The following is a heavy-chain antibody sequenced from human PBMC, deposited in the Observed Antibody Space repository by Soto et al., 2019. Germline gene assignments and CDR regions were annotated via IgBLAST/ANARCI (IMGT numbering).Heavy chain of an antibody. Sequence: SETLSLTCAVSGGSISSSNWWSWVRQPPGKGLEWIGEIYHSGSTNYNPSLKSRVTISVDKSKNQFSLKLSSVTAADTAVYYCAREVYCTNGVCYTGFDYWGQGTLVTVSS. CDR3: AREVYCTNGVCYTGFDY. CDR1: GGSISSSNW. J-gene: IGHJ4*02. CDR2: IYHSGST. D-gene: IGHD2-8*01. V-gene: IGHV4-4*02.